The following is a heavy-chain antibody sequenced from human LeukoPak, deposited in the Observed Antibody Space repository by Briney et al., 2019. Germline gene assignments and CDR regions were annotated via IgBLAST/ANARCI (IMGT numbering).Heavy chain of an antibody. CDR1: GGSISGYY. CDR3: ARHDPVGHFLRGMDV. J-gene: IGHJ6*02. V-gene: IGHV4-59*08. D-gene: IGHD2/OR15-2a*01. Sequence: SETLSLTCIVSGGSISGYYWSWLRQPPGKGLEWMGYIYHSGFTDYNPSLRSRVTMSVDVSKNQFSLDLTSVTAADTAVYYCARHDPVGHFLRGMDVWGQGTTVTVSS. CDR2: IYHSGFT.